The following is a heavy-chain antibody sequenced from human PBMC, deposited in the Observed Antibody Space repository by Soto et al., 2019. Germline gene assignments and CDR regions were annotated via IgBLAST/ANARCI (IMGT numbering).Heavy chain of an antibody. CDR2: IWYDGSNK. V-gene: IGHV3-33*01. CDR3: ARDSGGGWLGY. J-gene: IGHJ4*02. CDR1: GFTFSSYG. D-gene: IGHD2-15*01. Sequence: QVQLVESGGGVVQPGRSLRLSCAASGFTFSSYGMHWVRQASGKGLEWVAVIWYDGSNKYYADSVKGRFTISRDNSKNTLYLQMNSLRAEDTAVYYCARDSGGGWLGYWGQGTLVTVSS.